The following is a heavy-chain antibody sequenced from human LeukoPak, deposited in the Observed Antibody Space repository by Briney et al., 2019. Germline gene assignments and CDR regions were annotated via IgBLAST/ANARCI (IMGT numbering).Heavy chain of an antibody. CDR2: VSTSGGVT. CDR3: ARGVRQVQQKAVAGIDRFDP. Sequence: GGSLRLSCAASGFTFNNYAMSWVRQAPGKGLEWVSAVSTSGGVTYYADSVKGRFTISRDNAKNSLYLQMNSLRAEDTAVYYCARGVRQVQQKAVAGIDRFDPWGQGTLVTVSS. J-gene: IGHJ5*02. V-gene: IGHV3-23*01. D-gene: IGHD6-19*01. CDR1: GFTFNNYA.